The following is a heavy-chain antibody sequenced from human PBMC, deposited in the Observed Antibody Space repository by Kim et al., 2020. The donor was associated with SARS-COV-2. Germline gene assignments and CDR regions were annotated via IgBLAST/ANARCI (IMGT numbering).Heavy chain of an antibody. CDR2: IFWNDDK. Sequence: SGPTLVKPTQTLTLTCSFSGFSFSTSGVGVGWIRQPPGKALEWLALIFWNDDKRYSPSLKSRLTITKDPSENQVVLAVTNVDPLDAATYYCAHLTYCTGGSCYTTPYFDYWGQGSLVTVSS. J-gene: IGHJ4*02. D-gene: IGHD2-15*01. CDR1: GFSFSTSGVG. V-gene: IGHV2-5*01. CDR3: AHLTYCTGGSCYTTPYFDY.